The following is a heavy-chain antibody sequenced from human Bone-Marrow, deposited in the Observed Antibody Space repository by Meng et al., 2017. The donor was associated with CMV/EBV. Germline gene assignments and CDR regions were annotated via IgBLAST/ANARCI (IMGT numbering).Heavy chain of an antibody. V-gene: IGHV3-74*01. CDR1: GFTFSSYW. D-gene: IGHD2-15*01. J-gene: IGHJ4*02. Sequence: SCKASGFTFSSYWMHWVRQAPGKGLVWVSRINSDGSSTSYADSVKGRFTISRDNAKNTLYLQMNSLRAEDTAVYYCAREFEGCSGGSCYSLFDYWGQGTLVTVSS. CDR2: INSDGSST. CDR3: AREFEGCSGGSCYSLFDY.